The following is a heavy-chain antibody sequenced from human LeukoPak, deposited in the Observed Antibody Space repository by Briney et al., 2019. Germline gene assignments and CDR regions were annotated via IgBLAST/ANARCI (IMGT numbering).Heavy chain of an antibody. J-gene: IGHJ4*02. CDR2: IYPSGDST. D-gene: IGHD6-19*01. Sequence: GGSLRLSCAASGFTFSTYSMTWVRQGPGKGLEWVSSIYPSGDSTFYADSVKGRFTISRDNSKNTLYLQMSSLRTEDTAIYYCAKDVVPHSGWDLDYWGQGTLVTVSS. V-gene: IGHV3-23*01. CDR3: AKDVVPHSGWDLDY. CDR1: GFTFSTYS.